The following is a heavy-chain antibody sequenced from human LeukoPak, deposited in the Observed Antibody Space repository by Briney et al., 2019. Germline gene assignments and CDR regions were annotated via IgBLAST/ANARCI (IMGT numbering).Heavy chain of an antibody. D-gene: IGHD3-22*01. V-gene: IGHV3-23*01. CDR3: AKGVYYYDSSGYYYTYYFDY. J-gene: IGHJ4*02. Sequence: GGSLRLSCAASGFTFSSYATSWVRQAPGKGLEWVSAISGSGGSTYYADSGKGRFTISRDNSKDTLYLQMNSLRAEDTAIYYCAKGVYYYDSSGYYYTYYFDYWGQGTLVTVSS. CDR1: GFTFSSYA. CDR2: ISGSGGST.